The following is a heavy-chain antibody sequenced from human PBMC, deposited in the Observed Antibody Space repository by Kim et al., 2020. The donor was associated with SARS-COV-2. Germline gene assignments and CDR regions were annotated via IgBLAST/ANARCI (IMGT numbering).Heavy chain of an antibody. Sequence: GGSLRLSCAASGFTFSNFGMHWVRQAPGKGLEWVAVVSSGGGTTYYADSVKGRFTISRDNSRVTLYLEMHSLRAEDTAIYYCTKEEPALGRFAFDVWGLGTMVTVSS. V-gene: IGHV3-30*18. CDR3: TKEEPALGRFAFDV. J-gene: IGHJ3*01. CDR2: VSSGGGTT. CDR1: GFTFSNFG. D-gene: IGHD2-2*01.